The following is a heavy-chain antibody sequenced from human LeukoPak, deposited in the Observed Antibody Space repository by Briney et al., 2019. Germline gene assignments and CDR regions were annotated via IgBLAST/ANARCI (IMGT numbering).Heavy chain of an antibody. CDR2: IYYSGST. CDR1: GGSISTNSYY. CDR3: ARRSSGWSHPPYFDY. J-gene: IGHJ4*02. D-gene: IGHD6-19*01. V-gene: IGHV4-39*01. Sequence: SETLSLTCTVSGGSISTNSYYWTWIRQPPEKGLEWIGSIYYSGSTYYNPSLESRVTISVDTSKNQFSLKLSSATAADTAVYYCARRSSGWSHPPYFDYWGQGTLVTVS.